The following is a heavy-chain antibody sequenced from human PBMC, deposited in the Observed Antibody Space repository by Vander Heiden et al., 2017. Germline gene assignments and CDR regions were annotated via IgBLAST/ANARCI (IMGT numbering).Heavy chain of an antibody. CDR2: ISGSGGTT. CDR3: AKEWAGDPLW. J-gene: IGHJ4*02. CDR1: GFTFSTYA. V-gene: IGHV3-23*01. D-gene: IGHD7-27*01. Sequence: EVQRLESGGGLVQPGGSLRLSCAASGFTFSTYAMTWVRQAPGKGLQWVSSISGSGGTTYYADSVKGRFTISRDNSKNTLYVQMNSLRAEDTAMYYCAKEWAGDPLWWGQGTLVTVSS.